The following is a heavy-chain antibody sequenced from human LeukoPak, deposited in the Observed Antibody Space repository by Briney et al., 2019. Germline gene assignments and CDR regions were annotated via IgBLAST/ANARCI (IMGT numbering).Heavy chain of an antibody. CDR2: INPNSGGT. CDR3: ARDPGGLHAY. V-gene: IGHV1-2*06. D-gene: IGHD4-11*01. CDR1: GYTFTGNY. Sequence: ASVRVSCKASGYTFTGNYMHWVRQAPGHGLEWMGRINPNSGGTNYAQQFQGRVTMTRDTSISTAYMELRRLRSDDTAVYYCARDPGGLHAYWGQGTLVTVSS. J-gene: IGHJ4*02.